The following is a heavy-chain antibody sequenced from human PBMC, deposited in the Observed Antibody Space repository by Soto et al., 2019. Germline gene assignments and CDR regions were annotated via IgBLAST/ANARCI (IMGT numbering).Heavy chain of an antibody. CDR2: IIPIFGTA. CDR1: GGTFSSYA. J-gene: IGHJ6*02. D-gene: IGHD3-3*01. Sequence: ASVKVSCKASGGTFSSYAISWVRQAPGQGLEWMGGIIPIFGTANYAQKFQGRVTITADESTSTAYMELSSLRSEDTAVYYCARWYYDFWSGYRNYYYYGMDVWGQGTTVTVSS. V-gene: IGHV1-69*13. CDR3: ARWYYDFWSGYRNYYYYGMDV.